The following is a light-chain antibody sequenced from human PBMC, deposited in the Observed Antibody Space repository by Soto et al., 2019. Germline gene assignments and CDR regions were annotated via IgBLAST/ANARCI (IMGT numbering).Light chain of an antibody. CDR2: RND. V-gene: IGLV1-47*01. CDR3: AAWDDSLSGVV. Sequence: QSVLTQPPSASGTPGQRVTISCSGSSSNIGSNYVYWYQQLPGTAPKLLIYRNDQRPSGVPDRFSGSKSGTSASLAISGLRSEDDADDYCAAWDDSLSGVVFGGGTKVTVL. J-gene: IGLJ2*01. CDR1: SSNIGSNY.